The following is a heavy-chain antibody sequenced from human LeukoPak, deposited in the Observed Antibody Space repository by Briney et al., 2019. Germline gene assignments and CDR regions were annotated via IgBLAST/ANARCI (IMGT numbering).Heavy chain of an antibody. J-gene: IGHJ4*02. V-gene: IGHV4-34*01. D-gene: IGHD7-27*01. CDR2: INHSGST. CDR1: GGSFSGYY. Sequence: SETLSLTCAVYGGSFSGYYWSWIRQPPGKGLEWIGEINHSGSTNYNPSLKSRVTISVDTSKNQFSLKLSSVTAADTAVYYCARGMGTVVDYWGQGTLVTVSS. CDR3: ARGMGTVVDY.